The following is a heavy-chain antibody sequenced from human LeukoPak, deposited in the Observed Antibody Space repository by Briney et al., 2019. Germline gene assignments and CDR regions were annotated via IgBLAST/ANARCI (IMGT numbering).Heavy chain of an antibody. D-gene: IGHD2-21*01. CDR2: IDHSGST. J-gene: IGHJ6*02. CDR1: GGSISSYY. V-gene: IGHV4-34*01. CDR3: ARGRLRPAWGRDYYYYGMDV. Sequence: SETLSFTCTVSGGSISSYYWSWIRQPPGKGLEWIGEIDHSGSTNYNPSLKSRVTISVDTSKNQFSLKLSSVTAADTAVYYCARGRLRPAWGRDYYYYGMDVWGQGTTVTVSS.